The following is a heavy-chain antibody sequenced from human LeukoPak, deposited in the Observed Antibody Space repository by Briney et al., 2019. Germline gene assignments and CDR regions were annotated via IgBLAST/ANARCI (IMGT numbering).Heavy chain of an antibody. CDR3: AKDLGGSATTV. CDR2: IWYDGSNK. V-gene: IGHV3-33*06. Sequence: GRSLRLSCAASGFTFSSYGMHWVRQAPGKGLEWVAVIWYDGSNKYYADSVKGRFTISRDNSKNTLYLQMNSLRVEDTALYYCAKDLGGSATTVWGQGTLVTVSS. J-gene: IGHJ4*02. D-gene: IGHD2-2*01. CDR1: GFTFSSYG.